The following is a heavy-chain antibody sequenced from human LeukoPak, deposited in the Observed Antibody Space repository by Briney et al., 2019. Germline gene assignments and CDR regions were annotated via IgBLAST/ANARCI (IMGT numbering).Heavy chain of an antibody. CDR3: AKTPLWQWLVNFDY. D-gene: IGHD6-19*01. CDR1: GFTFSSYA. CDR2: ISGSGGST. J-gene: IGHJ4*02. V-gene: IGHV3-23*01. Sequence: GGSLRLSCAASGFTFSSYAMSWVRQAPGKGLEWVSAISGSGGSTYYADSVKGRFTISRDKSKNTLYLQMNSLRAEDTAVYYCAKTPLWQWLVNFDYWGQGTLVTVSS.